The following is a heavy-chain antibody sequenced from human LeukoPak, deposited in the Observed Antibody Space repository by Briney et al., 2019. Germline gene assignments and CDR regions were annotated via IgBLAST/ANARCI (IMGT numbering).Heavy chain of an antibody. CDR1: GGSISTSNYY. D-gene: IGHD4-17*01. V-gene: IGHV4-39*07. J-gene: IGHJ4*02. CDR3: ARYTVTHNGAFFDY. CDR2: IFYSGST. Sequence: SETLSLTCTVSGGSISTSNYYWGWVRQPPGTGLEWIGNIFYSGSTYYSPSLKSRVTISLDTSRNQFSLKLSSVTAADTAVYYCARYTVTHNGAFFDYWGQGTLVTVSS.